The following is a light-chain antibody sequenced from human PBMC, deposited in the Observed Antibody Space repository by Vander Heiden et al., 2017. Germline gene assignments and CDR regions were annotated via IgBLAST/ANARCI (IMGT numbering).Light chain of an antibody. V-gene: IGLV2-23*02. CDR3: CSYAGRSDVI. CDR2: EVS. J-gene: IGLJ2*01. Sequence: SALTQPASVSGSPGQSITISCPGTSSDVGTYNLVSWYQQHPGEAPKVLIYEVSQRPSGVSNRFSGSKSGNTASLTISGLQAEDEADYYCCSYAGRSDVIFGGGTKVTVL. CDR1: SSDVGTYNL.